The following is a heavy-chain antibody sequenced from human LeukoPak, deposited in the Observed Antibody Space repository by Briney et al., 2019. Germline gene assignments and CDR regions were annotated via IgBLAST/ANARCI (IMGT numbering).Heavy chain of an antibody. D-gene: IGHD1-26*01. CDR2: IYPGDSDT. CDR3: ARLAYSGSYYVHFDY. CDR1: GYSFTTYW. J-gene: IGHJ4*02. Sequence: GESLKISCKGSGYSFTTYWIGWVRQMPGKGLEWMGSIYPGDSDTRYSPSFQGQVTISAGKSISTAYLQWSSLKASDTAMYYCARLAYSGSYYVHFDYWGQGTLVTVSS. V-gene: IGHV5-51*01.